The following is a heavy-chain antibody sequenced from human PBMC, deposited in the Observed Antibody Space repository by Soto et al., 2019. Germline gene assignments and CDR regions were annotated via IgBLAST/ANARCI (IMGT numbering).Heavy chain of an antibody. CDR3: AIYRECVREVLDTLYF. J-gene: IGHJ1*01. D-gene: IGHD3-10*01. Sequence: GASVKVSCKASGYTFTSYAMDWVRPAPGRRLEWMGWINAGNGNTKYSQKFQGRVTITRDTSASTAYMELSSLRSEDTAVYYCAIYRECVREVLDTLYFWGQGTFVIVSS. CDR1: GYTFTSYA. V-gene: IGHV1-3*01. CDR2: INAGNGNT.